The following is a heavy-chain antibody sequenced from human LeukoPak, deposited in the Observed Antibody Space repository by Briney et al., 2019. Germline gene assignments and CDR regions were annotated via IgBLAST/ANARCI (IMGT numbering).Heavy chain of an antibody. J-gene: IGHJ5*02. CDR1: GVSISSSNSY. CDR3: ARDRRYYYDSSGYYNWFDP. V-gene: IGHV4-39*02. D-gene: IGHD3-22*01. Sequence: SETLSLTCTVSGVSISSSNSYWGWIRQPPGKVLEWIGSIYYTGNTYYNASLKSRVTISIDTSKNQISLRLTSVTATDTAIYYCARDRRYYYDSSGYYNWFDPWGQGTLVTVSS. CDR2: IYYTGNT.